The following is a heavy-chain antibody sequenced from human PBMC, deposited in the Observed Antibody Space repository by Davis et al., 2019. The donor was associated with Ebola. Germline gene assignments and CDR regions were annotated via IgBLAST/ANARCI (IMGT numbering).Heavy chain of an antibody. CDR1: GYTFTSYG. CDR3: ARAYGAVYYYGMDV. D-gene: IGHD3-10*01. CDR2: ISAYNGNT. Sequence: AASVKVSCKASGYTFTSYGISWVRQAPGQGLEWMGWISAYNGNTNYAQKLQGRVTMTTDTSTSTAYMELRSLRSDDTAVYYCARAYGAVYYYGMDVWGQGTTVTVSS. V-gene: IGHV1-18*01. J-gene: IGHJ6*02.